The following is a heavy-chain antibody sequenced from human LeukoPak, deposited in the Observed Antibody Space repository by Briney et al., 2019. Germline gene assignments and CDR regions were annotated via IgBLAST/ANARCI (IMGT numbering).Heavy chain of an antibody. V-gene: IGHV3-7*01. CDR2: IKQDGSEK. D-gene: IGHD3-3*01. J-gene: IGHJ4*02. Sequence: SEGSLRLYCAASGFTFSSYWMSWVRQAPWKGLHWVANIKQDGSEKYYVDSVKGRFTISRDNATNSLYLQMNSLRAEDTAVYYCARAGYDFWSGYWDLDYWGQGTLVTVSS. CDR3: ARAGYDFWSGYWDLDY. CDR1: GFTFSSYW.